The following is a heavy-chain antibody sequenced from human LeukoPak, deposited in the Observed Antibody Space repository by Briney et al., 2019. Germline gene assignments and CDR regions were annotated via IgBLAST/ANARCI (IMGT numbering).Heavy chain of an antibody. Sequence: SETLSLTCTVSGDSISGYYWSWIRQTPGKGLEWIGCVHSSGSTNYTPSLKSRVTISVDTSKNQFSLRLTSVTAADTAVYFCARGYFDSSGSSNPFDYWGQGALVTVSS. J-gene: IGHJ4*02. CDR1: GDSISGYY. D-gene: IGHD3-22*01. V-gene: IGHV4-4*09. CDR3: ARGYFDSSGSSNPFDY. CDR2: VHSSGST.